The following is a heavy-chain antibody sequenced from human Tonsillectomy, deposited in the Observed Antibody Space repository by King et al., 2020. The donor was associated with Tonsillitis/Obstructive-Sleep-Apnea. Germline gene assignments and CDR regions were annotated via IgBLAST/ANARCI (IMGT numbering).Heavy chain of an antibody. J-gene: IGHJ4*02. CDR3: ARIEASSGWSYYLDY. Sequence: QLVQSGGGLIQPGGSLRLSCAASGFTVSNNYMSWVRQAPGKGLEWVSVIYSGGSTYYADSVKGRFTISRDNSKNTMYLQMDSLRDEDTAVYYCARIEASSGWSYYLDYWGQGTLV. D-gene: IGHD6-19*01. CDR1: GFTVSNNY. V-gene: IGHV3-53*01. CDR2: IYSGGST.